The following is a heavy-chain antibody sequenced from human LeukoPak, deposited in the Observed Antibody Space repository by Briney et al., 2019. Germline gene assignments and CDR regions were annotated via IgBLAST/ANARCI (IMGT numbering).Heavy chain of an antibody. V-gene: IGHV3-74*01. CDR2: ISSDGSST. J-gene: IGHJ3*01. Sequence: GGSLRLSCATSGFTFSVYWMYWVRQAPGKGLVWVSRISSDGSSTTYADSVKGRFTMSRDIAKNTLYLQMSSLRAEDTAVYYCARDRGAPDSFDLWGLGTMVTVSS. D-gene: IGHD3-10*01. CDR3: ARDRGAPDSFDL. CDR1: GFTFSVYW.